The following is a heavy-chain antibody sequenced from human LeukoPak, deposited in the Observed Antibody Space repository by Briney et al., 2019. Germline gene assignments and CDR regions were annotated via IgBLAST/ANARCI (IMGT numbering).Heavy chain of an antibody. D-gene: IGHD5-18*01. V-gene: IGHV3-11*04. CDR3: ARDPSGYSYGLNWFDP. J-gene: IGHJ5*02. CDR2: ISSSGSTI. CDR1: GFTFSDYY. Sequence: GGSLRLSCAASGFTFSDYYMSWIRQAPGQGLKWVSYISSSGSTIYYADSVKGRFTISRDNAKNSLYLQMNSLRAEDTALYYCARDPSGYSYGLNWFDPWGQGTLVTVSS.